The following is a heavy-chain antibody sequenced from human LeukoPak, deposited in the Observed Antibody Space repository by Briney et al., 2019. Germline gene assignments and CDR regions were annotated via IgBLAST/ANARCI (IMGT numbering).Heavy chain of an antibody. CDR1: GYTFTSYY. CDR3: ARLYSSGWYGEGDYYYGMDV. Sequence: ASVKVSCKASGYTFTSYYMHWVRQAPGQGLEWMGIINPSGGSTSYAQKFQGRVTMTRNTSISTAYMELSSLRSEDTAVYYCARLYSSGWYGEGDYYYGMDVWGQGTTVTVSS. J-gene: IGHJ6*02. V-gene: IGHV1-46*01. CDR2: INPSGGST. D-gene: IGHD6-19*01.